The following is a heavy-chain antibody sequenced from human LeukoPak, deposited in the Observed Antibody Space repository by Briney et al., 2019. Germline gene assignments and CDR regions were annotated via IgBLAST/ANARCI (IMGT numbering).Heavy chain of an antibody. CDR1: GGSISSYY. CDR3: ARDIYGGVRYFDS. V-gene: IGHV4-59*01. Sequence: PSETLSLTCTVSGGSISSYYWSWIRQPPGKGLEWIGYIYYSGSTKYKPSLKSRVTISVDTSKNQFSLKLSSVTAADTAVYYCARDIYGGVRYFDSWGQGTLVTVSS. CDR2: IYYSGST. J-gene: IGHJ4*02. D-gene: IGHD2-8*02.